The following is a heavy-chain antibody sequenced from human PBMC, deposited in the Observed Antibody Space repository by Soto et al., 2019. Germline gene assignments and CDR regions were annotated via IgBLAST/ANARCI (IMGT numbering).Heavy chain of an antibody. CDR3: ARDGGFGEPKNWFDP. D-gene: IGHD3-10*01. Sequence: QVQLVESGGGVVQPGRSLRLSCAASGFTFSSYAMHWVRQAPGKGLEWVAVISYDGSNKYYADSVKGRFTISRDNSQNTLYMRMNSLRAEDTAVYYCARDGGFGEPKNWFDPWGKGTLVTVSS. V-gene: IGHV3-30-3*01. CDR2: ISYDGSNK. CDR1: GFTFSSYA. J-gene: IGHJ5*02.